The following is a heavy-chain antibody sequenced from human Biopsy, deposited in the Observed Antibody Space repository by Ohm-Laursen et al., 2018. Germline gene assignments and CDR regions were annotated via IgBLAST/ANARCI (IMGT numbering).Heavy chain of an antibody. CDR3: ARATNSTGWPYYYFYGMDV. Sequence: SDTLSLTCIVSGGSISSDYWSWIRQTPGKGLEWIGYIYYSGSTNYNPSLKSRVTISVDTSKNQFSLRLNSVTAADTAVYYCARATNSTGWPYYYFYGMDVWGQGTTVTVFS. V-gene: IGHV4-59*07. CDR2: IYYSGST. CDR1: GGSISSDY. D-gene: IGHD2/OR15-2a*01. J-gene: IGHJ6*02.